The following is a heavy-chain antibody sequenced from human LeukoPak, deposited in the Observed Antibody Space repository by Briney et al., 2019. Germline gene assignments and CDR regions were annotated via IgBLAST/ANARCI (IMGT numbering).Heavy chain of an antibody. D-gene: IGHD2-2*01. CDR3: AKDSVVVPAAMAEYFQH. J-gene: IGHJ1*01. V-gene: IGHV3-23*01. CDR2: ISGSGGST. Sequence: GGSLRLSCAASGFTFSSYAMSWVRQAPGKGLEWVSAISGSGGSTYYADSVKGRFTISRDNSKNTLYLQMNSLRAEDTAVYYCAKDSVVVPAAMAEYFQHWGQGTLVTVSS. CDR1: GFTFSSYA.